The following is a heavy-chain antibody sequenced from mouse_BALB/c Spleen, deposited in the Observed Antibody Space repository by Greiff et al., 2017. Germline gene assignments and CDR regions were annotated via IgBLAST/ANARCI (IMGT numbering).Heavy chain of an antibody. J-gene: IGHJ2*01. V-gene: IGHV1S41*01. Sequence: DLVKPGASVKLSCKASGYTFTSYWINWIKQRPGQGLEWIGRIAPGSGSTYYNEMFKGKATLTVDTSSSTAYIQLSSLSSEDSAVYFCAGGSSYVSLFDYGGQGTTLTVSS. D-gene: IGHD1-1*01. CDR2: IAPGSGST. CDR1: GYTFTSYW. CDR3: AGGSSYVSLFDY.